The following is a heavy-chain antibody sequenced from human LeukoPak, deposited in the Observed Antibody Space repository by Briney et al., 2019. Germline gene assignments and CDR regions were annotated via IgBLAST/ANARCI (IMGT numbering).Heavy chain of an antibody. V-gene: IGHV3-33*01. Sequence: PGGSLRLSCAASGFTFRNYGMHWVRQVPGKGLEWVAVIWYDGSNKYYADSVKGRFTISRDNSKNTLYLQINSLRAEDTAVYYCATARASNSNRGLYMDVWGKGTTVTVSS. CDR1: GFTFRNYG. CDR3: ATARASNSNRGLYMDV. D-gene: IGHD4-11*01. CDR2: IWYDGSNK. J-gene: IGHJ6*03.